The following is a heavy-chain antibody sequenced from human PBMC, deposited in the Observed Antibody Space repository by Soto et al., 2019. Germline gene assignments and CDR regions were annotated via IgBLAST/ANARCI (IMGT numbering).Heavy chain of an antibody. Sequence: GGSLRLSCAASGFTFNRYGIHWVRRAPGKGLEWVAVISYDGGYKYYADSVKGRFTISRDNSKNTLYLQMYSLRAEDTAVYHCAFDFGVVVTGTIGYGMDVWGQGTAVTVSS. D-gene: IGHD3-3*01. J-gene: IGHJ6*02. CDR3: AFDFGVVVTGTIGYGMDV. CDR1: GFTFNRYG. CDR2: ISYDGGYK. V-gene: IGHV3-30*03.